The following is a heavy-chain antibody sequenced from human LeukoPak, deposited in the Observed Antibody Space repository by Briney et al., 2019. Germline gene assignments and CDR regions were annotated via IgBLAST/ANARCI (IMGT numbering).Heavy chain of an antibody. CDR3: ARGALRFLEWLSFSYFDY. J-gene: IGHJ4*02. Sequence: PGGSLRLSCAASGFTFSSYAMSWVRQAPGKGLEWVSAISGSGGSTYYADSVKGRFTISRDNSKNTLYLQMNSLRAEDTAVYYCARGALRFLEWLSFSYFDYWGQGTLVTVSS. CDR2: ISGSGGST. V-gene: IGHV3-23*01. D-gene: IGHD3-3*01. CDR1: GFTFSSYA.